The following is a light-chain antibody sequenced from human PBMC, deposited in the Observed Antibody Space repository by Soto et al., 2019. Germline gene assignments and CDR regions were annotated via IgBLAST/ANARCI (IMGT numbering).Light chain of an antibody. J-gene: IGLJ1*01. CDR3: SSYTSSSTYV. Sequence: QSALTQPASVSGPPGQSITISCTGTSSDVGGYNYVSWYQQHPGKAPKLMIFEVSNRPSGVSNRFSGSKSGNTASLTISGLQPEDEADYYCSSYTSSSTYVFGTATKVTVL. V-gene: IGLV2-14*01. CDR2: EVS. CDR1: SSDVGGYNY.